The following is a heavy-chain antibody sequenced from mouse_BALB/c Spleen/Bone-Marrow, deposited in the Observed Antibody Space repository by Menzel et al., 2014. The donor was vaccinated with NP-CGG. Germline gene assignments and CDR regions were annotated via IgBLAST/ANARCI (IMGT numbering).Heavy chain of an antibody. J-gene: IGHJ2*01. CDR2: ISPRSGST. CDR3: TRNFDY. CDR1: GYIFANYW. Sequence: LQQSGSELVKPGASVKLSCKASGYIFANYWMHWVKQRHGQGLEWIGNISPRSGSTNYDEKFKSKATLTVDTSSATAYMYLNSLTSEDSAVYYCTRNFDYWGQGTILTVSS. V-gene: IGHV1S22*01.